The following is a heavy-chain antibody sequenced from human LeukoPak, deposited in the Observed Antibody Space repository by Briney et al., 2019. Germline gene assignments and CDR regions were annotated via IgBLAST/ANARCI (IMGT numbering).Heavy chain of an antibody. V-gene: IGHV3-48*01. CDR3: VREQRGGSYDY. J-gene: IGHJ4*02. CDR1: GFTFSSYS. D-gene: IGHD1-26*01. CDR2: ISSSSSTI. Sequence: GGSLRLSSAASGFTFSSYSMNWVRQAPGKGLEWVSYISSSSSTIYYADSVKGRFTISRDNAKNSLYLQMNSLRAEDTAVYYCVREQRGGSYDYWGQGTLVTVSS.